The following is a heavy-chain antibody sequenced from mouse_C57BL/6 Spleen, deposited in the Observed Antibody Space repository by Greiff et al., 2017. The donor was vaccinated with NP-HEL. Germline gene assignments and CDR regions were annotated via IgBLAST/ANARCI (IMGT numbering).Heavy chain of an antibody. CDR2: IHPNSGST. D-gene: IGHD1-1*01. V-gene: IGHV1-64*01. J-gene: IGHJ2*01. CDR1: GYTFTSYW. Sequence: QVQLQQPGAELVKPGASVKLSCKASGYTFTSYWMHWVKQRPGQGLEWIGMIHPNSGSTNYNEKFKSKATLTVDKSSSTAYMQLSSLTSEDSAVYYCARAPWDTTVVPYFDYWGQGTTLTVSS. CDR3: ARAPWDTTVVPYFDY.